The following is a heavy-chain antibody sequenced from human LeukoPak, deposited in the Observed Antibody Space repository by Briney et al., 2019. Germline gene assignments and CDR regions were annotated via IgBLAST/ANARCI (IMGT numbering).Heavy chain of an antibody. D-gene: IGHD2-2*01. CDR2: IFPIFGTA. Sequence: SVKVSCKPSGCTFSSYAISWVRQAPGQGVEWVGGIFPIFGTANYAQKFQGRVKITADESTSTAYMELSSLRTEDTAVYYCARGVAGYCSSTSCYPFDPWGQGTLVTVSS. J-gene: IGHJ5*02. CDR3: ARGVAGYCSSTSCYPFDP. V-gene: IGHV1-69*01. CDR1: GCTFSSYA.